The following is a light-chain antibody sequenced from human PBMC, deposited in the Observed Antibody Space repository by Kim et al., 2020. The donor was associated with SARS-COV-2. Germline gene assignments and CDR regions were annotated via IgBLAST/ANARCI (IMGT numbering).Light chain of an antibody. J-gene: IGKJ2*01. V-gene: IGKV3-15*01. CDR1: QSVSSR. Sequence: VSPGERVTLSCRASQSVSSRLAWYQQKPGQAPRLLMYGTSTRAAGIPARFSGSGSGTEFTLTINSLQSEDFAMYYCQQYDSWPPYTFGQGTKLEIK. CDR3: QQYDSWPPYT. CDR2: GTS.